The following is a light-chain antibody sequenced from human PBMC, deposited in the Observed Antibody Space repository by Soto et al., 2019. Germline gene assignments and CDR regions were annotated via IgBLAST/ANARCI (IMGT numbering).Light chain of an antibody. CDR2: GAT. CDR1: QSIRAY. J-gene: IGKJ5*01. V-gene: IGKV1-39*01. CDR3: QQYNNWPPIT. Sequence: DIQMTQSPSSLSASVGDTVTISCRASQSIRAYLNWYQHKPGKAPNLLIYGATSLHSGVPSRFSGSGSGTEFTLTISSLQSEDFAVYYCQQYNNWPPITFGQGTRLEIK.